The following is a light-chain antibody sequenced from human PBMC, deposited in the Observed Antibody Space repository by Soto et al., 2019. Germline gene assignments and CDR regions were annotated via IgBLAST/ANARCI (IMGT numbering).Light chain of an antibody. CDR1: SSNIGAGYD. V-gene: IGLV1-40*01. J-gene: IGLJ1*01. CDR2: GNI. Sequence: QSVLTQPPSVSGAPGQRVTISCTGRSSNIGAGYDVHWYQQRPGTAPKLLIFGNINRPSGVPDRFSGSTSGTSASLAITGLQAEDEGDYYCQSYDSTLSARYVFGTGTKLTVL. CDR3: QSYDSTLSARYV.